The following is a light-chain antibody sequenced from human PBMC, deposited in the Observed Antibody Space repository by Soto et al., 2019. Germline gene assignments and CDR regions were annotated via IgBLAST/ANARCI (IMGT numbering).Light chain of an antibody. CDR1: QTIFGW. J-gene: IGKJ2*03. V-gene: IGKV1-5*03. CDR3: QQSHRSPYS. Sequence: DLQMTQSPATLSASVGDRVIITCRANQTIFGWLAWYQEKPGTAPKLLIYKASSLQRGVPSRFSGSGSGTEFTLTISSLQPDDFATYYCQQSHRSPYSFGKGTKLEMK. CDR2: KAS.